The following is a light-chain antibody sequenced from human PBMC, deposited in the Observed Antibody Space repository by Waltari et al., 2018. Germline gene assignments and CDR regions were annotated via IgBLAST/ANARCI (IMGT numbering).Light chain of an antibody. CDR3: AAWNSGISVSYV. CDR1: DSNIGTNS. Sequence: QSVLSQPPSASATPGQRVTISCSGTDSNIGTNSVFWYQHVPGQAPRLLPYRTDQRPSGVPDRFSGSKSGTSASLAITGLQSEDEADYYCAAWNSGISVSYVFGSGTKVTV. CDR2: RTD. J-gene: IGLJ1*01. V-gene: IGLV1-47*01.